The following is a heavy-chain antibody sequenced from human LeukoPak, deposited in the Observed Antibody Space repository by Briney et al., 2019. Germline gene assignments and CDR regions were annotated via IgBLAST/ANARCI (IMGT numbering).Heavy chain of an antibody. CDR2: ISTSGGST. CDR1: GFTFSSYA. V-gene: IGHV3-23*01. D-gene: IGHD3-22*01. Sequence: GESLKISCAASGFTFSSYAMSWVRQAPGKGLEWVSAISTSGGSTYYADSVKGRFTISRVNSKNTLYLQMNSLRAEDTAVYYCAKDITTLIDWGQGTLVTVSS. CDR3: AKDITTLID. J-gene: IGHJ4*02.